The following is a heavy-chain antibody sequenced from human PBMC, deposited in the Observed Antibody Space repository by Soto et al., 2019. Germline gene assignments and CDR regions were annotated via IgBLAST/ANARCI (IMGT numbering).Heavy chain of an antibody. D-gene: IGHD1-1*01. CDR3: ARDVGTTSAWGDAFDI. Sequence: AASVKVSCKASGYTFTSYGISWVRQAPGQGLEWMGWISAYNGNTNYAQKLQGRVTMTTDTSTSTAYMELRSLRSDDTAVYYCARDVGTTSAWGDAFDIWGQGTMVTVSS. J-gene: IGHJ3*02. V-gene: IGHV1-18*01. CDR2: ISAYNGNT. CDR1: GYTFTSYG.